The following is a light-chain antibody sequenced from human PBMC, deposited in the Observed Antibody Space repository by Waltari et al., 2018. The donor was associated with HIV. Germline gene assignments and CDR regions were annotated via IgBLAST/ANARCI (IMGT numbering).Light chain of an antibody. V-gene: IGLV2-8*01. CDR1: SRDVGVYNS. CDR3: SSYAGSINVL. CDR2: EVS. Sequence: QSALTQPPSASGSPGQSVTISCTVTSRDVGVYNSVSWYQQHPGKAPKLLIAEVSKRPSGVPDRFSGSKSGNTASLTVSGLQAEDEADYYCSSYAGSINVLFGGGTKLAVL. J-gene: IGLJ2*01.